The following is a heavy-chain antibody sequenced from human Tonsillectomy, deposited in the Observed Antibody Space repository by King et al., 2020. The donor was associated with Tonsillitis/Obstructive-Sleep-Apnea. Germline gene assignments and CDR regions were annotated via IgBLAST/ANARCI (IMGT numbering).Heavy chain of an antibody. CDR1: RFTFSSYG. Sequence: VQLVESGGGVVQPGRSLRLSCATSRFTFSSYGMHWVRQAPGKGLEWVAVVWFDGSNEFYADSVKGRFTISRDNSNNTLHLQMNSLRAEDTAVYYCAREERTYDFWKGAGDYYYMDVWGKGTTVTVSS. V-gene: IGHV3-33*01. J-gene: IGHJ6*03. CDR3: AREERTYDFWKGAGDYYYMDV. CDR2: VWFDGSNE. D-gene: IGHD3/OR15-3a*01.